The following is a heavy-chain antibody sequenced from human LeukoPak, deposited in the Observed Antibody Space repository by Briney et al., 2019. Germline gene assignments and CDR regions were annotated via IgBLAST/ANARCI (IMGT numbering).Heavy chain of an antibody. CDR3: ARGSAAPDY. D-gene: IGHD6-13*01. Sequence: GASVKVSCKTSGYTFTNYGLNWVRQAPGQGLEWMGWISPNNGNTNYAQNFQERVTMTTDRSTNTAYMELRSLRSDDTAMYYCARGSAAPDYWGQGTLVSVS. CDR2: ISPNNGNT. CDR1: GYTFTNYG. J-gene: IGHJ4*02. V-gene: IGHV1-18*01.